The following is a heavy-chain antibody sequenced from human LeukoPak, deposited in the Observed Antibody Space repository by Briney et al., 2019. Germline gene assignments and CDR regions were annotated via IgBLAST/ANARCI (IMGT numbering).Heavy chain of an antibody. CDR2: ISYDGSNK. CDR1: GYTFTGYY. D-gene: IGHD3-16*01. V-gene: IGHV3-30*03. CDR3: ARGLQRYYYYMDV. Sequence: SCKASGYTFTGYYMHWVRQAPGKGLEWVALISYDGSNKYYVDSVKGRFTISRDNSKNTLYLQMNSLRAEDTAVYYCARGLQRYYYYMDVWGKGTTVTVSS. J-gene: IGHJ6*03.